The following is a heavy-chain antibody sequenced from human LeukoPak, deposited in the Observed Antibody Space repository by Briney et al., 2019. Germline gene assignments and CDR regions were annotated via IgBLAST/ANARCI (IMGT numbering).Heavy chain of an antibody. CDR2: IYYSGST. Sequence: SETLSLTCAVYGGSFSGYYWSWIRQPTGKGLEWIGSIYYSGSTYYNPSLKSRVTISVDTSKNQFSLKLRSVTAADTAVYYCARHFGIWGQGTLVTVSS. J-gene: IGHJ4*02. CDR3: ARHFGI. D-gene: IGHD3-3*02. V-gene: IGHV4-34*01. CDR1: GGSFSGYY.